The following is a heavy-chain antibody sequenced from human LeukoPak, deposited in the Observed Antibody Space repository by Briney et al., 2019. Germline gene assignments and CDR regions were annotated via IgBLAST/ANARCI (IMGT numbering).Heavy chain of an antibody. CDR1: GFTFSSYA. D-gene: IGHD2-2*01. J-gene: IGHJ1*01. V-gene: IGHV3-23*01. Sequence: PGGSLRLSCAASGFTFSSYAMSWVRQAPGKGLEWVSAISGSGGSTYYADSVKGRFTISRDNSKNTLYLQMNGLRAEDTAVYYCAKQIWDIVVVPAAMEHWGQGTLVTVSS. CDR2: ISGSGGST. CDR3: AKQIWDIVVVPAAMEH.